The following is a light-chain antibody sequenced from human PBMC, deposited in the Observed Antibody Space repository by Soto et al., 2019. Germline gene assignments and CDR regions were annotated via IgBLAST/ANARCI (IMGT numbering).Light chain of an antibody. V-gene: IGKV1-39*01. Sequence: DIQMTQSPSSLSASVGDRVTITCRASQSISSFLTWYQQKAGKAPKLLIYAASSLQSGVPSRFSGSGSGTDFTLTISSLQSEDFAVYYCQQYDKWPPTFGQGTKVDIK. J-gene: IGKJ1*01. CDR3: QQYDKWPPT. CDR2: AAS. CDR1: QSISSF.